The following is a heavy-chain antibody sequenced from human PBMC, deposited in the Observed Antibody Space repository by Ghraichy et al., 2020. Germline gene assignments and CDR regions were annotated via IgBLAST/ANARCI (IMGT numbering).Heavy chain of an antibody. D-gene: IGHD3-22*01. J-gene: IGHJ4*02. CDR2: FDPEDGET. CDR1: GYTLTELS. CDR3: ATVLGGSGDDSSGYLFDY. V-gene: IGHV1-24*01. Sequence: ASVKVSCKVSGYTLTELSMHWVRQAPGKGLEWMGGFDPEDGETIYAQKFQGRVTMTEDTSTDTAYMELSSLRSEDTAVYYCATVLGGSGDDSSGYLFDYWGQGTLVTVSS.